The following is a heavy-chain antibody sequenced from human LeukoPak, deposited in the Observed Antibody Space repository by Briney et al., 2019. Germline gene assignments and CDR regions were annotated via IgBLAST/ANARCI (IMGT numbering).Heavy chain of an antibody. J-gene: IGHJ4*02. Sequence: GGSLRLSCAASGFTFSRYSMSWVRQAPGKGLEWVSSISSSGSYIYYADSVKGRFTISRDNAKDSLYLQMNSLRAEDTAVYYCARADLNSDILTGYYVWGQGTLVTVSS. CDR1: GFTFSRYS. CDR3: ARADLNSDILTGYYV. CDR2: ISSSGSYI. V-gene: IGHV3-21*01. D-gene: IGHD3-9*01.